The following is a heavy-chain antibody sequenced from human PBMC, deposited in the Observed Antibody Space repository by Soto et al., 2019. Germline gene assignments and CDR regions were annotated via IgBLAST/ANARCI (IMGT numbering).Heavy chain of an antibody. CDR1: GYSFTSYW. J-gene: IGHJ4*02. CDR3: ARRWDYYDSSGYYLDY. Sequence: GESLKISCKGSGYSFTSYWIGWVRQMPGKGLEWMGIIYPGDSDTRYSPSFQGQVTISADKSISTAYLQWSSLKASDTAMYYCARRWDYYDSSGYYLDYWGQGTLVTVSS. D-gene: IGHD3-22*01. CDR2: IYPGDSDT. V-gene: IGHV5-51*01.